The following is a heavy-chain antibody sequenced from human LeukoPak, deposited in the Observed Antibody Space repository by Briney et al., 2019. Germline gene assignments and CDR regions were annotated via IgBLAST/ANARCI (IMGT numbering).Heavy chain of an antibody. CDR2: IRYDGSNK. CDR3: ARGGVDYYGSGTYYLMYYFDN. V-gene: IGHV3-30*02. J-gene: IGHJ4*02. D-gene: IGHD3-10*01. CDR1: GFTFSSYG. Sequence: AGGSLRLSCAASGFTFSSYGMHWVRQAPGKGLEWVAFIRYDGSNKYYADSVKGRFTISRDDPHNTLYLQMNSLRAEDTAVYFCARGGVDYYGSGTYYLMYYFDNWGQGALVTVSS.